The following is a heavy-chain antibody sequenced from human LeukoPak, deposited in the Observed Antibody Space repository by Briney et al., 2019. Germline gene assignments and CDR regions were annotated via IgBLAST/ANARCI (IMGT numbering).Heavy chain of an antibody. D-gene: IGHD6-6*01. V-gene: IGHV3-11*01. CDR3: ARLARVGSSHDAFDI. CDR1: GFTFSDYY. J-gene: IGHJ3*02. Sequence: GGSLRLSCAASGFTFSDYYMSWIRQAPGKGLEWVSYISSSGSTIYYADSVKGRFTISRDNAKNSLYLQMNSLRAEDTAVYYCARLARVGSSHDAFDIWGQGTWSPSLQ. CDR2: ISSSGSTI.